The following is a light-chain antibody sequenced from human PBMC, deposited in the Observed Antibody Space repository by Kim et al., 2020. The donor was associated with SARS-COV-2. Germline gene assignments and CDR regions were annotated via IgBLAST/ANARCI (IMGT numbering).Light chain of an antibody. CDR2: GNS. CDR3: QSYDSSLSGYVV. V-gene: IGLV1-40*01. J-gene: IGLJ2*01. CDR1: SPNIGTGYD. Sequence: GTIPCTGGSPNIGTGYDVHWYPHLPGTAPTLRIYGNSTRPSGVPDRFSGSKSGTSASLAITGLQAEDEADYYCQSYDSSLSGYVVFGGGTQLTVL.